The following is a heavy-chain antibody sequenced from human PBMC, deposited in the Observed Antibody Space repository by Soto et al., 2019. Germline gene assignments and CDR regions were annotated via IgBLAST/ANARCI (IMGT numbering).Heavy chain of an antibody. D-gene: IGHD3-10*01. V-gene: IGHV4-39*07. CDR2: MNYTGST. CDR3: ARVSGIYYYGMDV. Sequence: SETLSLTCTVSGDSITSNSYFWTWIRQHPGKGLEWIGKMNYTGSTNYNPSLKSRVTISVDTSKNQFSLKLSSVTAADTAVYYCARVSGIYYYGMDVWGQGTTVTVSS. CDR1: GDSITSNSYF. J-gene: IGHJ6*02.